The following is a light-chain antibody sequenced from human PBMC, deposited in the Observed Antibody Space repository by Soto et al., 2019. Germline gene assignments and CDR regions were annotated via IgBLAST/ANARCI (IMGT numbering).Light chain of an antibody. Sequence: QSVLTQPASVSGSPGQSITISCAGTSSDVGAYNYVSWYQQHPGRAPKLIIFDVSRRPSGVSSRFSGSKSGTTASLTISGFQTEDEADYYCSSFATTSTDVFGTGTKLTVL. V-gene: IGLV2-14*03. CDR1: SSDVGAYNY. J-gene: IGLJ1*01. CDR3: SSFATTSTDV. CDR2: DVS.